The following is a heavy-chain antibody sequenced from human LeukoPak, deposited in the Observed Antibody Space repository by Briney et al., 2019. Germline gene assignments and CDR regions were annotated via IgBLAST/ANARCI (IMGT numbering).Heavy chain of an antibody. D-gene: IGHD3-22*01. V-gene: IGHV1-8*01. J-gene: IGHJ6*03. CDR3: ARDRYDSSGFYYYYYMDV. Sequence: ASVKVSCKASGYTFTSYDINWVRQAPGQGLEWMGWMNPNSGNTGYAQKFQGRVTMTRNTSISTAYMELSSPRSEDTAVYYCARDRYDSSGFYYYYYMDVWGKGTTVTISS. CDR2: MNPNSGNT. CDR1: GYTFTSYD.